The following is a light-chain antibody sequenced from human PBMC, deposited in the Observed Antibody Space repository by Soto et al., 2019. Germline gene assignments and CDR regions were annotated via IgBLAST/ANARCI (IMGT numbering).Light chain of an antibody. V-gene: IGLV2-8*01. CDR1: SSDIGGCNY. J-gene: IGLJ3*02. CDR2: EVS. Sequence: QSALTQPPSASGSPGQSVTISCTGTSSDIGGCNYVSWYQQHPGKAPKLIIYEVSKRPSGVPDRFSGSKSGNTASLTVSGLQAEDEADYYCTSYAGSNNLVFAGGTKLTVL. CDR3: TSYAGSNNLV.